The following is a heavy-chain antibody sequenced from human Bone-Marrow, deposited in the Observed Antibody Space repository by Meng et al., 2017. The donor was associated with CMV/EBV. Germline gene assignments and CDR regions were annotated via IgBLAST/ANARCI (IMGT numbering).Heavy chain of an antibody. CDR2: ISSSSSYI. CDR3: ASSPLYDSSGYYLRGAFDI. D-gene: IGHD3-22*01. V-gene: IGHV3-21*01. CDR1: GFTFSSYS. J-gene: IGHJ3*02. Sequence: GESLKISCAASGFTFSSYSMNWVRQAPGKGPEWVSSISSSSSYIYYADSVKGRFTISRDNAKNSLYLQMNSLRAEDTAVYYCASSPLYDSSGYYLRGAFDIWGQGTMVTVSS.